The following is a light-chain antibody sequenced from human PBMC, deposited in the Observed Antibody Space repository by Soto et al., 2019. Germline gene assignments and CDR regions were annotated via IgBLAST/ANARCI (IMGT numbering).Light chain of an antibody. V-gene: IGLV2-8*01. CDR3: SSYAGSNIL. J-gene: IGLJ2*01. CDR2: EVT. CDR1: SSDVGGYNY. Sequence: QSALTQPPSASGSPGQSVTISCTGTSSDVGGYNYVSWYQQHPVKAPKLVIFEVTERPSGVPDRFSGSKSGNTASLTVSGLQAEDEADYYCSSYAGSNILFGGGTKLTVL.